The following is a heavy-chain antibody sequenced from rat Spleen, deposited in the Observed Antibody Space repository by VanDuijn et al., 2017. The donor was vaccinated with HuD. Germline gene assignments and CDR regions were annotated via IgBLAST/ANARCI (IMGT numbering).Heavy chain of an antibody. CDR1: GFTFSSFA. Sequence: EVLLVESDGGLVQPGRSLKLSCAASGFTFSSFAMAWVRQAPKKGLEWVATITSGGSNTYYLDSVKGRFTISRDNAESTLYLQMDSLRSEDTATYYCAKNIYYSSYIYYFDYWGQGVMVTVSS. J-gene: IGHJ2*01. V-gene: IGHV5-29*01. CDR3: AKNIYYSSYIYYFDY. D-gene: IGHD1-2*01. CDR2: ITSGGSNT.